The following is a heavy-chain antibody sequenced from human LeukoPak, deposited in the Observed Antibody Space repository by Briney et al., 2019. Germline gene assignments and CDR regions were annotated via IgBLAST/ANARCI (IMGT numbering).Heavy chain of an antibody. CDR1: GFTFSSYA. V-gene: IGHV3-23*01. J-gene: IGHJ3*02. D-gene: IGHD2/OR15-2a*01. CDR3: AKDRIASRNAFDI. CDR2: ISGSGGST. Sequence: GGSLRLSCAASGFTFSSYAMSWVRQAPGKGLEWVSAISGSGGSTYYADSVKGRFTISRDNSKHPLYLQMTSLRAEDTAVYYCAKDRIASRNAFDIWGQGTMVTVSS.